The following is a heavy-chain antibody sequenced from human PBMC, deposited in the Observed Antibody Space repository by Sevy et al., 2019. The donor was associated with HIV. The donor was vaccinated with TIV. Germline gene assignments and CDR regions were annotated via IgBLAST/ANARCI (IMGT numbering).Heavy chain of an antibody. J-gene: IGHJ4*02. V-gene: IGHV3-30-3*01. D-gene: IGHD3-22*01. CDR1: GFTFSSYA. Sequence: GGSLRLSCAASGFTFSSYAMHWVRQAPGKGLEWVAVISYDGSNKYYADSVKGRFTISRDNSKNTLYLQMNSLRAEDTAVYYCARDGGFMIVVHIDYWGQGTLVTVSS. CDR2: ISYDGSNK. CDR3: ARDGGFMIVVHIDY.